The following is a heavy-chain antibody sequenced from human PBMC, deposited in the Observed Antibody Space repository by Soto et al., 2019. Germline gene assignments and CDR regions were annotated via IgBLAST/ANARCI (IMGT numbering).Heavy chain of an antibody. CDR3: ASHSDNYVLLGY. J-gene: IGHJ4*02. CDR1: GFTFSRNW. D-gene: IGHD4-4*01. Sequence: GGSLRLSCAASGFTFSRNWMHWVRQAPGKGLVWVSRINTDGTTRSYADSVKGRFTVSRDNAENTLYRQMNNLRAEDTAVYYCASHSDNYVLLGYWGQGTLVTVSS. V-gene: IGHV3-74*01. CDR2: INTDGTTR.